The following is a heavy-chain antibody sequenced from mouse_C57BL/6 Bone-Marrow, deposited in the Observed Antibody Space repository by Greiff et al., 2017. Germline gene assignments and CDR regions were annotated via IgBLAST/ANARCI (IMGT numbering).Heavy chain of an antibody. J-gene: IGHJ3*01. CDR3: ARGRSPLGY. CDR2: INPNNGGT. D-gene: IGHD1-1*01. V-gene: IGHV1-18*01. CDR1: GYTFTDYN. Sequence: EVQLQQSGPELVKPGASVKIPCKASGYTFTDYNMDWVKQSHGKSLEWIGDINPNNGGTIYNQKFKGKATLTVDKSSSTAYMELRSLTSEDTAVYYCARGRSPLGYWGQGTLVTVSA.